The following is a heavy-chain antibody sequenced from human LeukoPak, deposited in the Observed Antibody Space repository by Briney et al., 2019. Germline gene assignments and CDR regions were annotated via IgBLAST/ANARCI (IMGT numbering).Heavy chain of an antibody. CDR3: ARVIGNCSGGSCRIYYFDY. Sequence: PGGSLRLSCAASGFTFSSYSMNWVRQAPGKGLEWVSSISSGSGFINYADSVKGRFTISRDNAKNSLYLQMNSLRAEDTAVYYCARVIGNCSGGSCRIYYFDYWGQGTLVTVSS. CDR2: ISSGSGFI. J-gene: IGHJ4*02. V-gene: IGHV3-21*01. CDR1: GFTFSSYS. D-gene: IGHD2-15*01.